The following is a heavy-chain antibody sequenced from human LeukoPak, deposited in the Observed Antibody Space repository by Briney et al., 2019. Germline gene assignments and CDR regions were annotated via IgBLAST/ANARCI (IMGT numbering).Heavy chain of an antibody. CDR3: ARVVLSYGVPYMGFDY. J-gene: IGHJ4*02. CDR2: INPNSGGT. CDR1: GYTFTGYY. Sequence: ASVKVSCKASGYTFTGYYMHWVRQAPGQGLEWMGWINPNSGGTNYAQKFQGRVTMTRDTSISTAYMELSRLRSDDTAVYYCARVVLSYGVPYMGFDYWGQGTLVTVSS. D-gene: IGHD4-17*01. V-gene: IGHV1-2*02.